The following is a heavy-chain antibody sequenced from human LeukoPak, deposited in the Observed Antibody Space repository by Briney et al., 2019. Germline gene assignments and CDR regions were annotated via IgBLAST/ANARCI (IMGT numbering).Heavy chain of an antibody. V-gene: IGHV3-66*04. Sequence: PGGSLRLSCAASGFTVSSNYMSWVRQAPGKGLEWVSVIYSGGYTHYADSVKGRFTISRDNSKNTLYLQMNSLRAEDTAVYYCARLVMEAAGTPFDYWGQGTLVTVSS. J-gene: IGHJ4*02. D-gene: IGHD6-13*01. CDR1: GFTVSSNY. CDR3: ARLVMEAAGTPFDY. CDR2: IYSGGYT.